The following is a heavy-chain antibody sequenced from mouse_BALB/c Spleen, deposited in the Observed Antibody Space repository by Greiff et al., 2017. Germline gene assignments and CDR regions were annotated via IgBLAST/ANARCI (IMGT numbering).Heavy chain of an antibody. Sequence: VQLQQSGPELVKPGASVRISCKASGYTFTSYYIHWVKQRPGQGLEWIGWIYPGNVNTKYNEKFKGKATLTADKSSSTAYMQLSSLTSEDSAVYFCARLNGNYAYYAMDYWGQGTSVTVSS. CDR1: GYTFTSYY. CDR2: IYPGNVNT. D-gene: IGHD2-1*01. J-gene: IGHJ4*01. V-gene: IGHV1S56*01. CDR3: ARLNGNYAYYAMDY.